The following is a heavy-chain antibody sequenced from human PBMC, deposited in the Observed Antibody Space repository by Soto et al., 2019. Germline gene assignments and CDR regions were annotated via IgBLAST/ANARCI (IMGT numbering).Heavy chain of an antibody. Sequence: QMQLVQSGPEVKKPGTSVKVSCKASGFTFTSSAVQWVRQARGQRLEWIGWIVVGSGNTNYAQKFQERVTITRDMSTSTAYMELSSLRSEDTAVYYCAAVLRWFGDPLRWFDPWGQGTLVTVSS. D-gene: IGHD3-10*01. CDR1: GFTFTSSA. J-gene: IGHJ5*02. V-gene: IGHV1-58*01. CDR3: AAVLRWFGDPLRWFDP. CDR2: IVVGSGNT.